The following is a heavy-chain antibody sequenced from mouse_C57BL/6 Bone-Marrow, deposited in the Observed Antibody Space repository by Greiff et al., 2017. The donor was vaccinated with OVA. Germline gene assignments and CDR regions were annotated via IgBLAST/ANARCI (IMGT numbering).Heavy chain of an antibody. Sequence: VKLQESGPELVKPGASVKISCKASGYAFSSSWMNWVKQRPGKGLEWIGRIYPGDGDTNYNGKFKGKATLTADKSSSTAYMQLSSLTSEDSAVYFCARSGGNYRFDYWGQGTTLTVSS. CDR3: ARSGGNYRFDY. CDR2: IYPGDGDT. CDR1: GYAFSSSW. D-gene: IGHD2-1*01. J-gene: IGHJ2*01. V-gene: IGHV1-82*01.